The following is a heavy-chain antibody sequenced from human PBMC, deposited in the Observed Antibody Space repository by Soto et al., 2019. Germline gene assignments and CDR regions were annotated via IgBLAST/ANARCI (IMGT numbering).Heavy chain of an antibody. V-gene: IGHV3-30*18. CDR2: ISYDGSNK. D-gene: IGHD3-3*01. J-gene: IGHJ4*02. Sequence: QVQLVESGGGVVQPGRSLRLSCAASGFTFSSYGMHWVRQAPGKGLEWVAVISYDGSNKYYADSVKGRFTISRDNSKNTLYLQMNSLRAEDTAVYYCAKDTGYDFWSGYLNFDYWGQGTLVTVSS. CDR3: AKDTGYDFWSGYLNFDY. CDR1: GFTFSSYG.